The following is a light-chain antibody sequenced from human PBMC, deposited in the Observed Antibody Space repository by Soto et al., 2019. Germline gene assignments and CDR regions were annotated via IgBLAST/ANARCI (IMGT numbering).Light chain of an antibody. Sequence: EIVLTQSPGTLSLSPGERATLSCRASQSVSSSYLAWYQQKPGQAPRLLIYGASSRATGIPDRFSGSGSGTDFTLTISRLEPEDFSVYYYQQQRTFGQGTKVDIK. CDR3: QQQRT. CDR1: QSVSSSY. CDR2: GAS. J-gene: IGKJ1*01. V-gene: IGKV3-20*01.